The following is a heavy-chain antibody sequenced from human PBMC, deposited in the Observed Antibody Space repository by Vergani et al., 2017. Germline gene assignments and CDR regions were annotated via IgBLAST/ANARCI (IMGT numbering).Heavy chain of an antibody. CDR1: GGSFSDYY. Sequence: QVQLQEWGAGLLKTSETLSLTCGVSGGSFSDYYWSWIRQAPGMGLEWIGEVNHGGSTNYNPSLKSLVSISVDTSKNQFSLQLTSVTAADSALYFCAGIARAPTRRNPPPDYGGQGILVTVSS. CDR3: AGIARAPTRRNPPPDY. J-gene: IGHJ4*02. CDR2: VNHGGST. V-gene: IGHV4-34*01. D-gene: IGHD1-14*01.